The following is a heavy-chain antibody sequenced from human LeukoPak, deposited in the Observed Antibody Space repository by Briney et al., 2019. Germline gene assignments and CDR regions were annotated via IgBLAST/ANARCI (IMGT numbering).Heavy chain of an antibody. D-gene: IGHD6-19*01. Sequence: GASVKVSCKASGYTFTDYYMHWVRQAPGQGPEWMGWINPNSGGTNYAQKFQGRVTMTRDTSISTAYMELSRLRSDDTAVYYCAASQEGSGWYFYFDYWGQGTLVTVSS. J-gene: IGHJ4*02. CDR3: AASQEGSGWYFYFDY. CDR2: INPNSGGT. V-gene: IGHV1-2*02. CDR1: GYTFTDYY.